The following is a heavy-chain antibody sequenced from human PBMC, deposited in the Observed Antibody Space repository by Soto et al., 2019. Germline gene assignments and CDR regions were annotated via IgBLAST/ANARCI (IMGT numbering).Heavy chain of an antibody. CDR2: FYNIGSS. J-gene: IGHJ4*02. CDR3: ARGRGYGEVPFDY. D-gene: IGHD4-17*01. Sequence: SETLSLTCAVSGGSISTGDYSWNWIRQPPGNGLQWIGCFYNIGSSYYNPSLNSRVTISVDRSKNQFSLELTSVTAADTAVYYCARGRGYGEVPFDYWGQGSLVTVSS. CDR1: GGSISTGDYS. V-gene: IGHV4-30-2*01.